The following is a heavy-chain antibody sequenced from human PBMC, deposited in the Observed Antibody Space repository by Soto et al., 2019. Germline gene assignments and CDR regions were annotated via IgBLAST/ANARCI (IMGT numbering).Heavy chain of an antibody. CDR1: GFTVSSNY. V-gene: IGHV3-53*04. J-gene: IGHJ5*02. CDR3: ARGRDCGGGCPTWFDP. CDR2: IYSGGST. Sequence: EVQLVESGGGLVQPGGSLRLSCAASGFTVSSNYMSWVRQAPGKGLEWVSVIYSGGSTYYADSVKGRFTISRHNSKNTLYLQMNSRRAEDAAGYYCARGRDCGGGCPTWFDPWGQGTLVTVSS. D-gene: IGHD2-21*02.